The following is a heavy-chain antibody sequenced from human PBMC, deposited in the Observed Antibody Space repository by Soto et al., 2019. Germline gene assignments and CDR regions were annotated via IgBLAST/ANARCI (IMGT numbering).Heavy chain of an antibody. CDR3: ARDGGRHSGGIDY. V-gene: IGHV1-69*01. J-gene: IGHJ4*02. CDR2: IIPIFDTA. Sequence: QVQLVQSGAEVKKPGSSVKVSCKASGGTFSSHSINWVRQAPGQGLEWVGEIIPIFDTANYTQKFKGRVTITADESTSTAYMELSSLRSEDTAVYYCARDGGRHSGGIDYCGQGTLVTVSS. CDR1: GGTFSSHS. D-gene: IGHD1-26*01.